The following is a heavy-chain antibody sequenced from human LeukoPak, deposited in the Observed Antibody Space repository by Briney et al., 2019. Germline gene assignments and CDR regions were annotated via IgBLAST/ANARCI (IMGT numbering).Heavy chain of an antibody. CDR2: IYTSGST. Sequence: SQTLSLTCTVSGGSISSGSYYWSWIRQPAGKGLEWIGRIYTSGSTNYNPSLKSRVTISVDTSKKQFSLKLSSVTAADTAVYYCSRGQKGHCSGGSCYLGVDPWGQGTLVTVSS. CDR3: SRGQKGHCSGGSCYLGVDP. J-gene: IGHJ5*02. V-gene: IGHV4-61*02. D-gene: IGHD2-15*01. CDR1: GGSISSGSYY.